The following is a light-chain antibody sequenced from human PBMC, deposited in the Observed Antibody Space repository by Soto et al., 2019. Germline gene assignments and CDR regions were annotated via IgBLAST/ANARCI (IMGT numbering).Light chain of an antibody. Sequence: QSALTQPASVSGCPGQSITISCTGTSSDVGGYNYVSWYQQHPGKAPKLMIYDVSNRPSGVSNRFSGSKSGNTASLTISGLQAEDEADYYCSSYTSSSTRLYVFGTGTKVTVL. CDR1: SSDVGGYNY. J-gene: IGLJ1*01. CDR2: DVS. V-gene: IGLV2-14*01. CDR3: SSYTSSSTRLYV.